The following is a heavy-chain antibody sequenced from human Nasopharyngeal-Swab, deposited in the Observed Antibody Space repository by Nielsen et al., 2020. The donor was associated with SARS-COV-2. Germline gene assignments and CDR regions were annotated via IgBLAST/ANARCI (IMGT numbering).Heavy chain of an antibody. CDR1: GFSVSSDGYF. J-gene: IGHJ5*02. CDR3: ARDLRRIRAPRGLFDP. Sequence: SETLSLTCTVSGFSVSSDGYFWTWIRQPPGKELQWIGNIYNNGDTNYNPSLKSRVIISLDKSKNQFSLNLSSVTAADTAMYYCARDLRRIRAPRGLFDPWGQGTLVTVSS. D-gene: IGHD1-14*01. CDR2: IYNNGDT. V-gene: IGHV4-61*08.